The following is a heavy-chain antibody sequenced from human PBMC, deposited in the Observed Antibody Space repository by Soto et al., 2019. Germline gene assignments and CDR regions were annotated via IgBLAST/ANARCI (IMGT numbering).Heavy chain of an antibody. CDR3: ARAPEGYSSGWSPAGDFDY. CDR1: GGSFSGYY. Sequence: SETLSLTCAVYGGSFSGYYWSWIRQPPGKGLEWIGEINHSGSTNYNPSLKSRVTISVDTSKNQFSLKLSSVTAADTAVYYCARAPEGYSSGWSPAGDFDYWGQGTLVTVSS. V-gene: IGHV4-34*01. J-gene: IGHJ4*02. D-gene: IGHD6-19*01. CDR2: INHSGST.